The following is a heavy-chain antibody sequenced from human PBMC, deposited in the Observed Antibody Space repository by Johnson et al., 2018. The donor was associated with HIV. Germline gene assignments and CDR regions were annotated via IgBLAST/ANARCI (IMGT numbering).Heavy chain of an antibody. CDR3: ARDQSEVGAFYI. CDR2: ISYDGGNK. Sequence: QMLLVESGGGLVQPGRSLRLSCAASGFTFSSYAMHWVRQAPGKGLEWVAVISYDGGNKYYADSVKGRFTISRDNAKNSLYLQMNRLRAEDTAVYYCARDQSEVGAFYIWGQGTMVTVSS. V-gene: IGHV3-30-3*01. J-gene: IGHJ3*02. D-gene: IGHD1-26*01. CDR1: GFTFSSYA.